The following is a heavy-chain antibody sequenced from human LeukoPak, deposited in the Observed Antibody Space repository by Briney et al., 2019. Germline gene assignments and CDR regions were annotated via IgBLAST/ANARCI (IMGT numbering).Heavy chain of an antibody. V-gene: IGHV1-18*01. CDR1: GYTFTSYG. CDR2: ISAYNGNT. Sequence: GASVKVSCKASGYTFTSYGISWVRQAPGQGLEWMGWISAYNGNTNYAQKLQGRVTMTTDTSTSTAYMELRSLRSDDTAVYYCARVYCSSTSCYAYYYYGMDVWGQGTTVTVSS. J-gene: IGHJ6*02. CDR3: ARVYCSSTSCYAYYYYGMDV. D-gene: IGHD2-2*01.